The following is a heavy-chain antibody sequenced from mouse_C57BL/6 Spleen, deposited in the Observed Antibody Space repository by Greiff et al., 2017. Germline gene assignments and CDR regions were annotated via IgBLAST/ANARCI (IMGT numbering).Heavy chain of an antibody. CDR2: IWSGGST. Sequence: QVHVKQSGPGLVQPSQSLSITCTVSGFSLTSYGVHWVRQSPGKGLEWLGVIWSGGSTDYNAAFISRLSISKDNSKSQVFFKMNSLQADDTAIYYCARNRDDYPYWYFDVWGTGTTVTVSS. D-gene: IGHD2-4*01. J-gene: IGHJ1*03. CDR3: ARNRDDYPYWYFDV. V-gene: IGHV2-2*01. CDR1: GFSLTSYG.